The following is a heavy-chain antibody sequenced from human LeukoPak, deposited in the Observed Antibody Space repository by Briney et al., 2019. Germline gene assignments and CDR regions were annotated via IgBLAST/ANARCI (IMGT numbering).Heavy chain of an antibody. V-gene: IGHV1-69*01. J-gene: IGHJ5*02. D-gene: IGHD1-1*01. Sequence: SVKVSCKASGGTFSSYAISWVRQAPGQGLEWMGGIIPIFGTANYAQKFQGRVTITADESTSTAYMERSSLRSEDTAVYYCARDNWEFDPWGQGTLVTVSS. CDR1: GGTFSSYA. CDR2: IIPIFGTA. CDR3: ARDNWEFDP.